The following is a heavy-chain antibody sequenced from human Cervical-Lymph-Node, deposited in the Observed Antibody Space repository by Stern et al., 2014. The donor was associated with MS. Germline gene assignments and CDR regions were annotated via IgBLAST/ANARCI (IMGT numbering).Heavy chain of an antibody. J-gene: IGHJ6*02. CDR2: INPIFGTP. Sequence: QVQLVQSGAEVKKPGSSVKVSCKASGGTFSSYAISWVRQAPGQGLEWMGGINPIFGTPNYAQKFQGRVTITADDSTRTAYIELSSLRSEDTDVYYCARGELKEGLVRGMDVWGQGTTVTVSS. D-gene: IGHD1-26*01. CDR3: ARGELKEGLVRGMDV. V-gene: IGHV1-69*01. CDR1: GGTFSSYA.